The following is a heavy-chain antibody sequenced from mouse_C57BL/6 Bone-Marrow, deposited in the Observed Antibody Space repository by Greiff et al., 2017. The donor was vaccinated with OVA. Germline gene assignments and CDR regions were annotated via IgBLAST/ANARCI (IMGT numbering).Heavy chain of an antibody. J-gene: IGHJ2*01. CDR2: IDPANGTT. CDR3: ASVVATDY. D-gene: IGHD1-1*01. V-gene: IGHV14-3*01. CDR1: GFTITNTY. Sequence: EVKLMESVAELVRPGASVKLSCTASGFTITNTYMHWVKQRPEQGLEWIGRIDPANGTTKYAPKFQGKATITADTASNTAYLQLSSLTSEDTAIYYCASVVATDYWGQGTTLTVSS.